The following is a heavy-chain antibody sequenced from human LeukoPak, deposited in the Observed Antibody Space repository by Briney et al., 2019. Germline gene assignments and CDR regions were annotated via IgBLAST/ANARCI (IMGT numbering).Heavy chain of an antibody. CDR3: ARGLNYFDWLLPDY. CDR2: IIPIFGTA. CDR1: GGTFSSYA. Sequence: SVKVSCKASGGTFSSYAISWARQAPGQGLEWMGRIIPIFGTANYAQKFQGRVTITTDESTSTAYMELSSLRSEDTAVYYCARGLNYFDWLLPDYWGQGTLVTVSS. J-gene: IGHJ4*02. V-gene: IGHV1-69*05. D-gene: IGHD3-9*01.